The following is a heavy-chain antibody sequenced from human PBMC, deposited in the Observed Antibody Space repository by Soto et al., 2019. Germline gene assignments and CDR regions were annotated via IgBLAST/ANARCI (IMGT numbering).Heavy chain of an antibody. CDR3: AKGPLGYFDS. Sequence: GGSLRLSCAASGLTFSSYDMRWVRQTPGRGLEWVSTVSADGGRTYYVDSVKGRFTTSRDNSKSTLYLQMNSLRVEDTAVYFCAKGPLGYFDSWGQGTLVTVSS. V-gene: IGHV3-23*01. CDR2: VSADGGRT. J-gene: IGHJ4*02. D-gene: IGHD7-27*01. CDR1: GLTFSSYD.